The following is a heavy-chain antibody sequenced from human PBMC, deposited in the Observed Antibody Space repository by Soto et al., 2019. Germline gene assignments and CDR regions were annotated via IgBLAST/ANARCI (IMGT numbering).Heavy chain of an antibody. CDR3: ARDDPIAVAGTDYYYYGMDV. V-gene: IGHV1-18*01. J-gene: IGHJ6*02. CDR2: ISAYNGNT. D-gene: IGHD6-19*01. Sequence: GASVKVSCKDSGYTFTSNGISWVRQAPGQGLEWMGWISAYNGNTNYAQKLQGRVTMTTDTSTSTAYMELRSLRSDDTAVYYCARDDPIAVAGTDYYYYGMDVWGQGTTVTVSS. CDR1: GYTFTSNG.